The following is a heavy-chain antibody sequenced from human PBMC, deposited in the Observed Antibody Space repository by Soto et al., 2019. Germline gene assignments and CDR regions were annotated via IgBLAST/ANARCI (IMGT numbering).Heavy chain of an antibody. D-gene: IGHD3-3*01. CDR3: ARGFPWWFVP. V-gene: IGHV1-2*04. CDR2: INPNSGGT. J-gene: IGHJ5*02. CDR1: GYTITGYY. Sequence: ASVKVSCKDSGYTITGYYMHWVRQAPGQGLEWMGWINPNSGGTNYAQKFQGWVTMTRDTSTSTVYMELSSLRSEDTAVYYCARGFPWWFVPWGQGTLVTVSS.